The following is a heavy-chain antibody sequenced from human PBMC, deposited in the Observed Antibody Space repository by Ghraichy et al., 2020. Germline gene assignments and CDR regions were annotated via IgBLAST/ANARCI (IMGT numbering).Heavy chain of an antibody. V-gene: IGHV3-30*02. D-gene: IGHD6-19*01. J-gene: IGHJ4*02. CDR2: ITFDGSNE. CDR3: AKGLANSYNNVWFAYSDF. CDR1: GFTFSSYG. Sequence: GGSLRLSCVASGFTFSSYGIHWVRQAPDKGLEWVTFITFDGSNEYYADSVKGRFTISRDKSRNTVYLQMNSLRVEDTAVYYCAKGLANSYNNVWFAYSDFWGQGTQVTVSS.